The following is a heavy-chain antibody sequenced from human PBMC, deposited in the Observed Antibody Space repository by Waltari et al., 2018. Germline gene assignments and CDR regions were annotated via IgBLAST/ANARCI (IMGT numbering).Heavy chain of an antibody. V-gene: IGHV3-33*01. J-gene: IGHJ4*02. CDR3: AREDSSGRPTYFDY. CDR1: GFTFSSSG. Sequence: QVQLVESGGGVVQPGRSLRLSCAASGFTFSSSGMPWVRQAPGKGLEWVAFIWYDGSNKYYADSVKGRFTISRDNSKNTLYLQMNSLRAEETAVYYCAREDSSGRPTYFDYWGQGTLVTVSS. D-gene: IGHD3-22*01. CDR2: IWYDGSNK.